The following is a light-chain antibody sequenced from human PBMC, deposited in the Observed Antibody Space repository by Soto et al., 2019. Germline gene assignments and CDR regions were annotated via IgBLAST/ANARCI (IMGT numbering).Light chain of an antibody. V-gene: IGKV3-20*01. CDR1: QSLRRTY. CDR3: QQYVTSPRT. Sequence: EVVLTQFPDTLSVSPGETATLSCRASQSLRRTYVAWYQHKPGQAPMLLIYGASFSATGISDRFSGRGSGTDFTLSISRLEPEDSAVYYCQQYVTSPRTFGIGTKVEIK. J-gene: IGKJ1*01. CDR2: GAS.